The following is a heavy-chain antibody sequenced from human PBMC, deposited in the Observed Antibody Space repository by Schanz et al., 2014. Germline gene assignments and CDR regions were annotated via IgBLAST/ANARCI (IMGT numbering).Heavy chain of an antibody. CDR3: ARGPSRGTYYYGMDV. CDR2: ISYDGSHK. J-gene: IGHJ6*02. CDR1: GFTFSRSG. V-gene: IGHV3-30*19. D-gene: IGHD2-2*01. Sequence: QVQLVESGGGLVQPGRSLRLSCAASGFTFSRSGMHWVRQAPGKGLEWVAVISYDGSHKDYSDSVKGRFTISRDNSKDTLYLQMNSLRDEDTAVYYCARGPSRGTYYYGMDVWGQGTTVTVSS.